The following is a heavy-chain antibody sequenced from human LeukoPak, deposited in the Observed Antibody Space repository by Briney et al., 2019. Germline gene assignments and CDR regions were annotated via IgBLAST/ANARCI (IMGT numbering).Heavy chain of an antibody. Sequence: ASVKVSCKASGYTFTGYYMHWVRQAPGQGLEWMGWINPNSGGTNYAQKFQGRVTMTRDTSISTAYMELSRLRSDDTAVYYCAREGRKSRGVDIVRKKETGYYYMDVWGKGTTVTVSS. V-gene: IGHV1-2*02. CDR2: INPNSGGT. CDR1: GYTFTGYY. J-gene: IGHJ6*03. CDR3: AREGRKSRGVDIVRKKETGYYYMDV. D-gene: IGHD2-15*01.